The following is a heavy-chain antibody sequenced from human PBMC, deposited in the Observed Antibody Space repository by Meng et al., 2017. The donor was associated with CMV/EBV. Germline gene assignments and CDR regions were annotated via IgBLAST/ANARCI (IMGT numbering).Heavy chain of an antibody. CDR1: GFTVSSNY. D-gene: IGHD6-19*01. J-gene: IGHJ4*02. V-gene: IGHV4-59*02. CDR3: ARAVGGSGWYYFDY. Sequence: ESLKISCAASGFTVSSNYMSWVRQAPGKGLEWVSVIYSGGSTYYNPSLKSRVTRSVDTSKNQFSLKLSSVTAADTAVYYCARAVGGSGWYYFDYWGQGTLVTVSS. CDR2: IYSGGST.